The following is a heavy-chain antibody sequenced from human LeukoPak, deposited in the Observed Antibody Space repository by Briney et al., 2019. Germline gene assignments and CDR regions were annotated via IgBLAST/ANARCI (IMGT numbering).Heavy chain of an antibody. CDR3: ARQKCTSTSCLTKNAFDI. D-gene: IGHD2-2*01. Sequence: PSETLSLTCTVLGSISGYYWSWIRQPPGKELEWIGYIYTSGSTNHNPSLESRVTISVDMSKNQFSLDLRSVTAADTAVYYCARQKCTSTSCLTKNAFDIWGQGTMVTVSS. V-gene: IGHV4-4*09. CDR2: IYTSGST. CDR1: GSISGYY. J-gene: IGHJ3*02.